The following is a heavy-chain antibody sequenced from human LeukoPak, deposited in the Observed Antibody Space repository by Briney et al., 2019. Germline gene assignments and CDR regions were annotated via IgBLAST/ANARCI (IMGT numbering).Heavy chain of an antibody. Sequence: GGSLRLSCVASGFTFSNAWMSWVRQAPGKGLEWVGRIKSKTDGGTTDYAAPVKGRFTISRDDSKNTLYLQMNSLKTEDTAVYYCTTEVVVVVAATNWFDPWGQGTLVTVSS. CDR3: TTEVVVVVAATNWFDP. V-gene: IGHV3-15*01. D-gene: IGHD2-15*01. CDR1: GFTFSNAW. J-gene: IGHJ5*02. CDR2: IKSKTDGGTT.